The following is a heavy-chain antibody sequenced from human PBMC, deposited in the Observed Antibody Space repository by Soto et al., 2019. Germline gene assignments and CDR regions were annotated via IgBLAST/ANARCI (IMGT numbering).Heavy chain of an antibody. D-gene: IGHD6-6*01. CDR3: AKISWSRSSSIGLGWFAP. V-gene: IGHV3-23*01. CDR1: GFTFSSYD. CDR2: ISGSGGST. J-gene: IGHJ5*02. Sequence: GGPLTLCCAASGFTFSSYDMSWCRQAPGGGLEWVSAISGSGGSTYYADSVKGRFTISRDNSKNTLYLQMNSLRAEDTAVYYCAKISWSRSSSIGLGWFAPWGQGALVTVSS.